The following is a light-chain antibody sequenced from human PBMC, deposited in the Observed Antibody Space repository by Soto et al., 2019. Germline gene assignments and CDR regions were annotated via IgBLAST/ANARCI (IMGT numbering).Light chain of an antibody. V-gene: IGLV2-14*01. CDR3: SSYTSSRTYV. Sequence: QWVLTQPASVSGSPGQSITSSCTGTSSDVGGYNYVSWYQHHPGKAPKLMIYEVSNRPSGVSNRFSGSKSGNTASLTISGLQAEDEADYYCSSYTSSRTYVFGTGTKVTVL. CDR2: EVS. J-gene: IGLJ1*01. CDR1: SSDVGGYNY.